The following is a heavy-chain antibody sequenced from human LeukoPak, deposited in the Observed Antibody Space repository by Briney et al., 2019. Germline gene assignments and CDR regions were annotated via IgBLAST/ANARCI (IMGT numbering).Heavy chain of an antibody. J-gene: IGHJ4*02. CDR3: ADQGGSVVVVYPPPRGY. Sequence: GGSLRLSCAASGFTFSSYAMSWVRQAPGKGREGVSAISGSGGSTYYADSVKGRFTTSRDNSKHTLYLQMNSLRAEDTAVYYCADQGGSVVVVYPPPRGYWGQGTLVTVSS. V-gene: IGHV3-23*01. CDR1: GFTFSSYA. D-gene: IGHD3-22*01. CDR2: ISGSGGST.